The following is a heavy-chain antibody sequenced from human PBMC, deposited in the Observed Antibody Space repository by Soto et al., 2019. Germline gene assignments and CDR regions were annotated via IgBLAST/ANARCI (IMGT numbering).Heavy chain of an antibody. D-gene: IGHD3-9*01. V-gene: IGHV1-46*01. CDR1: GYTFTSYY. CDR2: INPSGGST. Sequence: ASVKVSCKASGYTFTSYYMHWVRQAPGQGLEWMGIINPSGGSTSYAQKFQGRVTMTRDTSTSTVYMELSSLRSEDTAAYYCARDLYFDWFRPGPSYYYYGMDVWGQGATVTVSS. J-gene: IGHJ6*02. CDR3: ARDLYFDWFRPGPSYYYYGMDV.